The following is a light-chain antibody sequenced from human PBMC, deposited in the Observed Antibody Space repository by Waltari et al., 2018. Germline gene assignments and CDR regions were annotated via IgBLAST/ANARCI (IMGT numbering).Light chain of an antibody. CDR3: QQYDISPLT. CDR1: QTVRTTY. V-gene: IGKV3-20*01. Sequence: EIVLTQSPGTLSLYPGERATLSCRASQTVRTTYLAWYQQKPGQAPTLLIYGASSRATGIPDRFSGSGSGTDFSLTISSLEPEDFAVYYCQQYDISPLTVGGGTKGEIK. CDR2: GAS. J-gene: IGKJ4*01.